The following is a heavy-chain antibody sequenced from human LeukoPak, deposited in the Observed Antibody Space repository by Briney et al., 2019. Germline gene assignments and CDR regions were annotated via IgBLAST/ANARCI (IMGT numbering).Heavy chain of an antibody. J-gene: IGHJ4*02. CDR1: GFAFNTYA. Sequence: GGSLRLSCAASGFAFNTYAMSWVRQAPGKGLEWVSAISGSGGSTYYADSVKGRFTISRDNSKNTLYLQMNSLRAEDTAVYYCAKERYYYDSSASFDYWGQGTLVTVSS. D-gene: IGHD3-22*01. CDR3: AKERYYYDSSASFDY. V-gene: IGHV3-23*01. CDR2: ISGSGGST.